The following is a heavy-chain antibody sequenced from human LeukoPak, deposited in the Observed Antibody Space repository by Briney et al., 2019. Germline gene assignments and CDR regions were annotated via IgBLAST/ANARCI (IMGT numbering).Heavy chain of an antibody. CDR3: AKSDPYDSSGYPGNFDY. V-gene: IGHV3-23*01. CDR2: ISGSGGST. Sequence: GGSLRLSCTTSGFSFNTYSMSWVRQAPGKGLEWVSAISGSGGSTYYADSVKGRFTISRDNSKNTLYLQMNSLRAEDTAVYYCAKSDPYDSSGYPGNFDYWGQGTLVTVSS. J-gene: IGHJ4*02. D-gene: IGHD3-22*01. CDR1: GFSFNTYS.